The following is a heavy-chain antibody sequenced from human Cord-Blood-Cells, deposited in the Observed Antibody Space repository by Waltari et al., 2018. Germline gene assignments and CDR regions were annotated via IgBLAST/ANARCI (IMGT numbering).Heavy chain of an antibody. CDR1: GFTFPSSA. CDR3: AAVQGGGYVFDY. V-gene: IGHV1-58*01. D-gene: IGHD5-12*01. J-gene: IGHJ4*02. CDR2: IVVGSGNT. Sequence: QMQLAQSGPAVKKPGTSGKVSCKASGFTFPSSAVQWVRQARGQRLEGIGWIVVGSGNTNYAQKFQERVTITRDMSTSTAYMELSSLRSEDTAVYYCAAVQGGGYVFDYWGQGTLVTVSS.